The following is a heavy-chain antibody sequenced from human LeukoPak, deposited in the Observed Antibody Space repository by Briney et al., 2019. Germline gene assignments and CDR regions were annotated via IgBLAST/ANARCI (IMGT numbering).Heavy chain of an antibody. D-gene: IGHD1-26*01. J-gene: IGHJ6*03. V-gene: IGHV1-2*02. Sequence: GASVTVSRKASGYTFTGYYMHWVRQAPGQGLEWMGWINPNSGGTNYAQKFQGRVTMTRDTSISTAYMELSRLRSDDTAVYYCARAGELRRRYYYMDVWGKGTTVTVSS. CDR3: ARAGELRRRYYYMDV. CDR1: GYTFTGYY. CDR2: INPNSGGT.